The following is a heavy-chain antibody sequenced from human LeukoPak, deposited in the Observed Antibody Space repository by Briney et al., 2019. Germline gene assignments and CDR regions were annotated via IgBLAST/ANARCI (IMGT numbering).Heavy chain of an antibody. CDR2: IIPIFGTA. V-gene: IGHV1-69*13. Sequence: ASVKVSCKASGGTFSSYAISWVRQAPGQGLEWMGGIIPIFGTANYAQKFQGRVTITADESTSTAYMELSSLRSEDTAVYYCASERGLVGDGSGSYNYWGQGTLVTVSS. CDR1: GGTFSSYA. D-gene: IGHD3-10*01. J-gene: IGHJ4*02. CDR3: ASERGLVGDGSGSYNY.